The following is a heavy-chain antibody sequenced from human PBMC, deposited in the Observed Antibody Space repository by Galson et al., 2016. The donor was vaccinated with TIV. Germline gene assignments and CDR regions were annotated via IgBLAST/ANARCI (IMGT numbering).Heavy chain of an antibody. Sequence: TLSLTCTVSGGSISSYYCSWIRQPAGKGLEWIGHIYTSGSTNYNPSLKSRVTMSVDTSKNQFSLKLGSVTAADTAVYYCARASHGDYVKYFDYWGQGTLVTVSS. CDR2: IYTSGST. CDR1: GGSISSYY. V-gene: IGHV4-4*07. D-gene: IGHD4-17*01. CDR3: ARASHGDYVKYFDY. J-gene: IGHJ4*02.